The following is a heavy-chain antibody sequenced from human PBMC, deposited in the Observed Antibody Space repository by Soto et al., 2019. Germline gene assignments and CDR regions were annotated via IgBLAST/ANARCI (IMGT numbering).Heavy chain of an antibody. D-gene: IGHD5-12*01. Sequence: ASVKVSCKASGYTFTSYGISWVRQAPGQGLEWMGWISAYNGNTNYAQKLQGGVTMTTDTSTSTAYMELRSLRSDDTAVYYCARVNSARPLSALVAFDYWGQGTLVTVSS. V-gene: IGHV1-18*01. CDR1: GYTFTSYG. J-gene: IGHJ4*02. CDR3: ARVNSARPLSALVAFDY. CDR2: ISAYNGNT.